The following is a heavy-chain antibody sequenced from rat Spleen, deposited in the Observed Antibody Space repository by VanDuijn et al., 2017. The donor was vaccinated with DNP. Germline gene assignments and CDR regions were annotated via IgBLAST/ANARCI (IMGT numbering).Heavy chain of an antibody. D-gene: IGHD1-11*01. CDR2: ISDDGDRT. V-gene: IGHV5-20*01. CDR3: TTDFERGY. J-gene: IGHJ2*01. Sequence: EVQLVESGGDLVQPGRSLKISCAASGFIFSDYAMAWVRQAPGKGLEWVATISDDGDRTYYRDSVKGRFTISRDNAKSILYLQMDSLRSEDTATYYCTTDFERGYWGQGVMVTVSS. CDR1: GFIFSDYA.